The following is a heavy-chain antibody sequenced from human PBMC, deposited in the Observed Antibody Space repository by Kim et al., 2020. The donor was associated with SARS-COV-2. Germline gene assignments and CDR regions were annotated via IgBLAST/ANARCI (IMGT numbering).Heavy chain of an antibody. V-gene: IGHV3-30*18. CDR1: GFTFSSYG. J-gene: IGHJ6*02. D-gene: IGHD2-8*01. CDR2: ISYDGSNK. CDR3: AKDKGVAVFTFGGMDV. Sequence: GGSLRLSCAASGFTFSSYGMHWVRQAPGKGLEWVAVISYDGSNKYYADSVKGRFTISRDNSKNTLYLQMNSLRAEDTAVYYCAKDKGVAVFTFGGMDVWGQGTTVTVSS.